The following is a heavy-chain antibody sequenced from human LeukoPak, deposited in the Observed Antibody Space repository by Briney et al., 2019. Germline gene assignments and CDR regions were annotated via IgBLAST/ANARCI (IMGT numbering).Heavy chain of an antibody. V-gene: IGHV3-23*01. CDR1: GFTFNRKA. D-gene: IGHD6-19*01. J-gene: IGHJ4*02. Sequence: GGSPRLSSAASGFTFNRKAVRRGREASGKGLESVSTIGGSGDKTFYADSVKGRFTISRDNSKNMLHLQMSSLTGEDTALYYCVRRGDASSGWGDHDYWGQGALVTVSS. CDR3: VRRGDASSGWGDHDY. CDR2: IGGSGDKT.